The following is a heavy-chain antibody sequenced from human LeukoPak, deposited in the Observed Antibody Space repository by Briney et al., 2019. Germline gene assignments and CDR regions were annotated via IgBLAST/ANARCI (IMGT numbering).Heavy chain of an antibody. CDR3: AKGMGDSSGYYYGKFDY. CDR2: ISWNSGSI. CDR1: GFTFDDYA. Sequence: GRSLRLSCAASGFTFDDYAMHWVRQAPGKGLEWVSGISWNSGSIGYADSVKGRFTISRDNAKNSLYLQMNSLRAEDTALYYCAKGMGDSSGYYYGKFDYWGQGTLVTVSS. V-gene: IGHV3-9*01. D-gene: IGHD3-22*01. J-gene: IGHJ4*02.